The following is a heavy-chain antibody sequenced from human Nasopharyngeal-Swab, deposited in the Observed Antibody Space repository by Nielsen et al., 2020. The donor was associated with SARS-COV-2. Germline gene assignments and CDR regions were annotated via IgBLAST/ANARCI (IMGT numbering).Heavy chain of an antibody. V-gene: IGHV3-74*03. D-gene: IGHD3-3*01. CDR2: LKTDGSDT. Sequence: GGSLRLSCAASGFSFSTYWMHWVRHTPGKGLVWVSRLKTDGSDTMYADSVKGRFTISRDNAKNTLYLQMNSLRAEDTAVYYCARGTTYYDFWSGYSDSYYFDYWGQGTLVTVSS. J-gene: IGHJ4*02. CDR1: GFSFSTYW. CDR3: ARGTTYYDFWSGYSDSYYFDY.